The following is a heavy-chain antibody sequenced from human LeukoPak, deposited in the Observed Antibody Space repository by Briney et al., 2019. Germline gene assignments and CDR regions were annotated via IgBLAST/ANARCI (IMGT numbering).Heavy chain of an antibody. J-gene: IGHJ6*02. CDR3: AKENGAGYGYGIDV. Sequence: PGGSLRLSCAASGFTFSSYAMSWARQAPGKGLEWVSAVSGSGSNTYYTDSVQGRFTISRDNSKNTLYLQMDSLRAGDTALYYCAKENGAGYGYGIDVWGQGTTVTVSS. CDR1: GFTFSSYA. CDR2: VSGSGSNT. V-gene: IGHV3-23*01. D-gene: IGHD2-2*03.